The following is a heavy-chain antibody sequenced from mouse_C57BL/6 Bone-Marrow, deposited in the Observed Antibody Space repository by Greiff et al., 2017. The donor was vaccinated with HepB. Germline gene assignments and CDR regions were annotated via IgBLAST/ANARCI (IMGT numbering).Heavy chain of an antibody. CDR2: IYWDDDK. D-gene: IGHD1-1*01. CDR3: ARSGDYYGSSYAMDY. V-gene: IGHV8-12*01. CDR1: GFSLSTSGMG. Sequence: QVTLKVSGPGILQSSQPLSLTCSFSGFSLSTSGMGVSWIRQPSGKGLEWLAHIYWDDDKRYHPSLKSRLTTSKDTSRNQVFLKSTSVDTADTATYYCARSGDYYGSSYAMDYWGQGTSVTVSS. J-gene: IGHJ4*01.